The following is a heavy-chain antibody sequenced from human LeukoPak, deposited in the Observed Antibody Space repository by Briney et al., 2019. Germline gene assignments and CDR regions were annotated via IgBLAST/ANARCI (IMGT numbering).Heavy chain of an antibody. J-gene: IGHJ4*02. CDR3: TRESGAFSPFGF. CDR1: GGSILTTNW. V-gene: IGHV4-4*02. CDR2: VHLSGAS. Sequence: SGTLSLTCAVSGGSILTTNWWSWVRQPPGKGPEWIGEVHLSGASNYNPSLKSRVNMSIDKSKNQLSLELTSVTAADTAIYYCTRESGAFSPFGFWGQGTLVTVSS. D-gene: IGHD1-26*01.